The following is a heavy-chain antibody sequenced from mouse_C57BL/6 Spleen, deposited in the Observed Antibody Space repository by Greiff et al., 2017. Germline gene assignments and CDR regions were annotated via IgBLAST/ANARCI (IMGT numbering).Heavy chain of an antibody. CDR3: ARDPRITAVVGSDWYFDV. CDR2: IYPGDGAT. J-gene: IGHJ1*03. CDR1: GYAFSSYW. D-gene: IGHD1-1*01. V-gene: IGHV1-80*01. Sequence: VQLQQSGAELVKPGASVKISCKASGYAFSSYWMNWVKQRPGKGLEWIGQIYPGDGATNYNGKFKGKARLTADKSSSTSYMQLIILTSEDAAVYFCARDPRITAVVGSDWYFDVWGTGTTVTVSA.